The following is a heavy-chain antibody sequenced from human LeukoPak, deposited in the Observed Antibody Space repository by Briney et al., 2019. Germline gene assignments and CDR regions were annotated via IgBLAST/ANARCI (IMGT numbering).Heavy chain of an antibody. CDR1: GYTFTSYD. J-gene: IGHJ1*01. Sequence: ASVKVSCKASGYTFTSYDINWVRQATGQGLEWMGWMYPNNGNTDYAQKFQGRVTLTRNTSISTAYMELSSLRSEDTAMYYCTRGGPVAGTHKYFQHWGQGTLVTVSS. D-gene: IGHD6-19*01. CDR3: TRGGPVAGTHKYFQH. CDR2: MYPNNGNT. V-gene: IGHV1-8*01.